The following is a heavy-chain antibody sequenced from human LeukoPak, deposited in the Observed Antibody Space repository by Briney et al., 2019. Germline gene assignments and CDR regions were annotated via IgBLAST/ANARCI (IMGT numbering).Heavy chain of an antibody. CDR2: IIPIFGTA. V-gene: IGHV1-69*13. CDR3: ARTRPITIFGVVEPDY. Sequence: SVKVSCKASGGTFSSYTISWVRQAPGQGLEWMGGIIPIFGTANYAQKFQGRVTITADESTSTAYMELSSLRSEDTAVYYCARTRPITIFGVVEPDYWGQGTLVTVSS. CDR1: GGTFSSYT. D-gene: IGHD3-3*01. J-gene: IGHJ4*02.